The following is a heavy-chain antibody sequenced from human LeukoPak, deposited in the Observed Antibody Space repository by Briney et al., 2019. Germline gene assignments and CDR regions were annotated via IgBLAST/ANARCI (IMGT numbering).Heavy chain of an antibody. CDR1: GFTFSSYS. CDR2: ISGSGGST. D-gene: IGHD2-8*01. J-gene: IGHJ3*02. CDR3: AKGDDVLIWVSAFDI. V-gene: IGHV3-23*01. Sequence: GGPLRLSCAASGFTFSSYSMSWVRQAPGKGLEWVSAISGSGGSTYYADSVKGRFTISRDNSKNTLYLQMNSLRAEDTAVYYCAKGDDVLIWVSAFDIWGQGTMVTVSS.